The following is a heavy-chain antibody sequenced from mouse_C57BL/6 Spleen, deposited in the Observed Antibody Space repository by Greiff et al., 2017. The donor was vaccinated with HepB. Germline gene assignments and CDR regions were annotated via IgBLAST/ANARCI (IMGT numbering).Heavy chain of an antibody. V-gene: IGHV1-72*01. CDR3: ATTVVALYAMDY. J-gene: IGHJ4*01. Sequence: QVQLQQPGAELVKPGASVKLSCKASGYTFTSYWMHWVKQRPGRGLEWIGRIDPNSGGTKSNEKFKSKATLTVDKPSRTAYMQLSSLTAEDSAFYYCATTVVALYAMDYWGQGTSVTVSS. D-gene: IGHD1-1*01. CDR2: IDPNSGGT. CDR1: GYTFTSYW.